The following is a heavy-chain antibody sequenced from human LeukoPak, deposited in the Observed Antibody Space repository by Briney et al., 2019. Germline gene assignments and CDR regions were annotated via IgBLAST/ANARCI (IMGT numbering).Heavy chain of an antibody. Sequence: QAGGSLRLSCAASGFTFDDYAMHWVRQAPGKGLEWVSGISWNSGSTYYADSVKGRFTISRDNSKNTLYLQMNSLRAEDTAVYYCATRRNWGSVVSDYWGQGTLVTVSS. D-gene: IGHD7-27*01. CDR1: GFTFDDYA. CDR3: ATRRNWGSVVSDY. V-gene: IGHV3-23*01. J-gene: IGHJ4*02. CDR2: ISWNSGST.